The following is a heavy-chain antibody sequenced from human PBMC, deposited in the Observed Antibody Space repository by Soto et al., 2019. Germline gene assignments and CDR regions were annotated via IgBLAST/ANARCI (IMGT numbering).Heavy chain of an antibody. Sequence: QVRLQESGPGLVEPSGTLSLTCTVSGDSITNSHWWSWVRQPPGKGLEWIGEVFHSGSTRYNPSLXGXVXXSVDKSKTQFSLRLTSVTAADTAVYYCAKAPPMDTWGQGILVAVSS. CDR2: VFHSGST. J-gene: IGHJ5*02. CDR1: GDSITNSHW. CDR3: AKAPPMDT. V-gene: IGHV4-4*02.